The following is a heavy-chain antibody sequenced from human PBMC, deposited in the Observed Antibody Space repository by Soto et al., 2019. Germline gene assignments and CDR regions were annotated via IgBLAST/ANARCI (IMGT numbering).Heavy chain of an antibody. Sequence: EVQLLESGGGLVQPGGSLRLSCAASGFTFSSYAMRWVRQAPVKGLEWVSAISGSGGSTYYADSVKGRFTISRDTSKNTRYLQMNSLRAEDPAVYYCARRGSGSYYDYWGQGTLVTVSS. CDR1: GFTFSSYA. D-gene: IGHD1-26*01. CDR2: ISGSGGST. CDR3: ARRGSGSYYDY. J-gene: IGHJ4*02. V-gene: IGHV3-23*01.